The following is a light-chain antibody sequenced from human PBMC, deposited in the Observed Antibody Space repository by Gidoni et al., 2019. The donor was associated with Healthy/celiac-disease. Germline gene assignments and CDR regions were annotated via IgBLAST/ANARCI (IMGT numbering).Light chain of an antibody. V-gene: IGKV3-11*01. CDR2: GAS. J-gene: IGKJ1*01. CDR1: QSVSSY. CDR3: QQRSNWPCT. Sequence: ETVLTQSPATLSVSPGERATLSCRASQSVSSYLAWYQQKPGQAPRLLFYGASTRATGIPARFSCSGSGTYFPLTISSLQPDVFAVYYCQQRSNWPCTFGQGTKVEIK.